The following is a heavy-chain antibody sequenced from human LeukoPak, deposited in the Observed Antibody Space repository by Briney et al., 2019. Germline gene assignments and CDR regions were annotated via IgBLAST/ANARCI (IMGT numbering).Heavy chain of an antibody. D-gene: IGHD1-26*01. CDR3: ARLQWELLFGFGP. CDR2: IYYSGST. V-gene: IGHV4-59*08. J-gene: IGHJ5*02. CDR1: GGSISSYY. Sequence: SETLSLTCTVSGGSISSYYWSWIRQPPGKGLEWIGYIYYSGSTNYNPSLKSRVTISVDTSKNQFSLKLSSVTAADTAVYYCARLQWELLFGFGPWDQGTLVTVSS.